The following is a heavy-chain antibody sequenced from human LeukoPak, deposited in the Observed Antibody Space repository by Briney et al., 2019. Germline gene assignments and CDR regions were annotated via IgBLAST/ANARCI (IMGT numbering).Heavy chain of an antibody. CDR1: GFTVSSYY. CDR3: ARAPSYYDFWYFDL. V-gene: IGHV3-21*01. D-gene: IGHD3-22*01. Sequence: PGGSLRLSCAASGFTVSSYYMTWVRQAPGKGLEWVSSISSSSSYIYYADSVKGRFTISRDNAKNSLYLQMNSLRAEDTAVYYCARAPSYYDFWYFDLWGRGTLVTVSS. J-gene: IGHJ2*01. CDR2: ISSSSSYI.